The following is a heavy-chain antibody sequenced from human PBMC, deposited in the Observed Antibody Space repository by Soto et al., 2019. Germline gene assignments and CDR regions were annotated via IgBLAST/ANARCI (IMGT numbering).Heavy chain of an antibody. CDR1: GGSISSYY. J-gene: IGHJ6*03. V-gene: IGHV4-59*01. D-gene: IGHD1-1*01. CDR2: IYYSGST. CDR3: ARRQRSDYYYYYYMDV. Sequence: QVQLQESGPGLVKPSETLSLTCTVSGGSISSYYWSWIRQPPGKGLEWIGYIYYSGSTNYNPSLKSRVTISVDTSKNQFSLKLSSVTAADTAVYYCARRQRSDYYYYYYMDVWGKGTTVTVSS.